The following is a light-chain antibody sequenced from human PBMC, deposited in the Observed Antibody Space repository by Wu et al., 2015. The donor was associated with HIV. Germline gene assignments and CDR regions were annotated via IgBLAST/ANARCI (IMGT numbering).Light chain of an antibody. CDR3: QQYNSYSVT. CDR2: KAS. CDR1: QSISSW. V-gene: IGKV1-5*03. J-gene: IGKJ1*01. Sequence: DIQMTQSPSTLSASVGDRVTITCRASQSISSWLAWYQQKPGKAPKLLIYKASSLESGVPSRFSGSGSGTEFTLTISSLQPDDFATYYCQQYNSYSVTFGQGTKVEMK.